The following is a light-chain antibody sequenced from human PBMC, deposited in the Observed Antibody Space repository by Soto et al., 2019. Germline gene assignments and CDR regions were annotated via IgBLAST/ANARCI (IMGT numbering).Light chain of an antibody. CDR1: NIGSKS. CDR3: QVWDSSSDHSVV. J-gene: IGLJ2*01. Sequence: SYEVTQPPSVSVAPGKTARITCGGNNIGSKSVHWYQQKPGQAPVLVIYYDSDRPSGIPERFSGSNSGNTATLTISRVEAGDEADYYCQVWDSSSDHSVVFGGGTKLTVL. V-gene: IGLV3-21*04. CDR2: YDS.